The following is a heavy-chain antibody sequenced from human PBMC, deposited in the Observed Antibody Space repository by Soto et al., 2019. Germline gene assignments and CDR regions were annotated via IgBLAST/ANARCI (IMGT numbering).Heavy chain of an antibody. D-gene: IGHD6-6*01. CDR2: IIPIFGTA. J-gene: IGHJ6*03. CDR1: GGTFSSYA. CDR3: AASRYSSSPNPYYYYYMDV. Sequence: SVKVSCKASGGTFSSYAISWVRQAPGQGLEWMGGIIPIFGTANYAQKFQGRVTITGDESTSTAYMELSSLRSEDTAVYYCAASRYSSSPNPYYYYYMDVWGKGTTVTVSS. V-gene: IGHV1-69*13.